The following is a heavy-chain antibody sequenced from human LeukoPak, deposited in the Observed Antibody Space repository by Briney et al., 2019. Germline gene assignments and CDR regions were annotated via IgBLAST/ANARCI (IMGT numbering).Heavy chain of an antibody. CDR3: ARGGGGNSYGY. J-gene: IGHJ4*02. V-gene: IGHV3-48*01. D-gene: IGHD4-23*01. CDR2: ISSSSSTI. Sequence: PGGSLRLSCAASGFTFSSYSMNWVRQAPGKGLEWVSYISSSSSTIYYAGSVKGRFTISRDNAKNSLYLQMNSLRAEDTAVYYCARGGGGNSYGYWGQGTLVTVSS. CDR1: GFTFSSYS.